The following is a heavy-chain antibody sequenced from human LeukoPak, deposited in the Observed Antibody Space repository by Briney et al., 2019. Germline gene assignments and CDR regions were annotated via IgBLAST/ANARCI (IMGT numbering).Heavy chain of an antibody. V-gene: IGHV3-21*01. CDR1: GFTFSSYS. Sequence: GGSLRLSCAASGFTFSSYSMNWVRQAPGKGLGWVSSISSSSSYIYYADSVKGRFTISRDNAKNSLYLQMNSLSAEDTAVYYCATGSGYSDYWGQGTLVTVSS. J-gene: IGHJ4*02. CDR3: ATGSGYSDY. D-gene: IGHD3-22*01. CDR2: ISSSSSYI.